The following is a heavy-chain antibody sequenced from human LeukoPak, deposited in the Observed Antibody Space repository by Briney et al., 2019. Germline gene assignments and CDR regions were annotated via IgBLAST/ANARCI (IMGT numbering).Heavy chain of an antibody. J-gene: IGHJ4*02. CDR2: ISSSSSTI. D-gene: IGHD2-2*01. Sequence: GGSLRLSCAASGFTFSNYDMNWVRQAPGKGLEWVSYISSSSSTIFYADSVKGRFTISRDNAKNSLYLQMNSLRAEDTAVYYCVRTSLGDYWGQGTLVTVSS. CDR3: VRTSLGDY. CDR1: GFTFSNYD. V-gene: IGHV3-48*01.